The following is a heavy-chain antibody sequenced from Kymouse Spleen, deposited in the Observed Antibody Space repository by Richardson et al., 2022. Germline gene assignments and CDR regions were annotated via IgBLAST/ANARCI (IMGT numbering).Heavy chain of an antibody. J-gene: IGHJ5*02. CDR1: GGSVSSGSYY. D-gene: IGHD6-19*01. CDR2: IYYSGST. Sequence: QVQLQESGPGLVKPSETLSLTCTVSGGSVSSGSYYWSWIRQPPGKGLEWIGYIYYSGSTNYNPSLKSRVTISVDTSKNQFSLKLSSVTAADTAVYYCARSAVAGSGWFDPWGQGTLVTVSS. CDR3: ARSAVAGSGWFDP. V-gene: IGHV4-61*01.